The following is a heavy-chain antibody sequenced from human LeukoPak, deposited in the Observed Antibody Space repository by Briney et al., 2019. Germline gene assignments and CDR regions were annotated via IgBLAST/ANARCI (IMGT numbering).Heavy chain of an antibody. CDR3: AGTYYYGSGSYYNEGFDY. CDR2: IYHSGST. D-gene: IGHD3-10*01. V-gene: IGHV4-38-2*01. J-gene: IGHJ4*02. CDR1: GYSISSGYY. Sequence: SETLSLTCAVSGYSISSGYYWGWIRQPPGKGLEWIGSIYHSGSTYYNPSLKSRVTISVDTSKNQFSLKLSSVTAADTAVYYCAGTYYYGSGSYYNEGFDYWGQGTLVTVSS.